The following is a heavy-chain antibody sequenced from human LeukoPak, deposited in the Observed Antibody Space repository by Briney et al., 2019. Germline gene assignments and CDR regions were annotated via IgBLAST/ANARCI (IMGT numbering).Heavy chain of an antibody. J-gene: IGHJ4*02. CDR3: AKVGGDSDWYFDY. Sequence: PVRCLRLSCSASGFTFSIYSMNWVRQAPGKGLEWVSTIGVEGSGTYYADSVKGRFTISRDNSKNPLYLQMNSLRAEDTAVYYCAKVGGDSDWYFDYWGQGSLVTLPS. CDR1: GFTFSIYS. CDR2: IGVEGSGT. D-gene: IGHD2-21*02. V-gene: IGHV3-23*01.